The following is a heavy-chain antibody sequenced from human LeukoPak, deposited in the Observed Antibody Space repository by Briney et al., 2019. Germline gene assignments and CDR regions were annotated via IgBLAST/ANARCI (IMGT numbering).Heavy chain of an antibody. CDR3: AKACQRLQLACMDV. J-gene: IGHJ6*02. CDR1: GFTFSSYG. CDR2: IWYDGSNK. V-gene: IGHV3-33*06. D-gene: IGHD6-25*01. Sequence: GGSLRLSCAASGFTFSSYGMHWVRQAPGKGLEWVAVIWYDGSNKYYADSVKGRFTISRDNTENTLHLQMNGLRAEDTAVYYCAKACQRLQLACMDVWGQGTTVTVSS.